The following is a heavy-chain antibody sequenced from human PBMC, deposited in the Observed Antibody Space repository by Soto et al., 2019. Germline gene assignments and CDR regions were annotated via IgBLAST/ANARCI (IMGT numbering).Heavy chain of an antibody. J-gene: IGHJ4*02. V-gene: IGHV1-69*08. D-gene: IGHD3-22*01. CDR3: ARETYYYDSSATNHEFDY. CDR2: IIPILGIA. CDR1: GGTFSSYT. Sequence: QVQLVQSGAEVKKPGSSVKVSCKASGGTFSSYTISWVRQAPGQGLEWMGRIIPILGIANYAQKFQGRVTITADKSTSTAYMELSSLRSEDTAVYYCARETYYYDSSATNHEFDYWGQGTLVTVSS.